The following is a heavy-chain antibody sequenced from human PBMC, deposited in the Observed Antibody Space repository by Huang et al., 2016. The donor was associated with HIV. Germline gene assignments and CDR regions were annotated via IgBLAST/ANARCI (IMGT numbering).Heavy chain of an antibody. J-gene: IGHJ3*02. CDR3: TTESESSGWTMDHDAFDI. CDR2: IKSKPDGGTT. D-gene: IGHD6-19*01. V-gene: IGHV3-15*01. Sequence: EVQLVESGGGLVKPGGSLRLSCAASGFTFSNAWMSWVRQAPGKGLEWVGRIKSKPDGGTTDYAAPVKGRFTISRDDSKNTLYLQMNSLKTEDTAVYYCTTESESSGWTMDHDAFDIWGQGTMVTVSS. CDR1: GFTFSNAW.